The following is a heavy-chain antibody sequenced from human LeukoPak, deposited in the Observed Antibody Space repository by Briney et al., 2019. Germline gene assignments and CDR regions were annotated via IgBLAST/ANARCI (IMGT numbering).Heavy chain of an antibody. J-gene: IGHJ4*02. CDR1: GLSVSSTY. CDR3: VGEDKY. D-gene: IGHD2-15*01. Sequence: HPGGSLRLSCAASGLSVSSTYMTWVRQAPGKGLEWVSVIYSGGGTNYADSLKGRFSISRDNSKNTLYLQMNSLRAEDTAVYYCVGEDKYWGQGTLVTVSS. V-gene: IGHV3-53*01. CDR2: IYSGGGT.